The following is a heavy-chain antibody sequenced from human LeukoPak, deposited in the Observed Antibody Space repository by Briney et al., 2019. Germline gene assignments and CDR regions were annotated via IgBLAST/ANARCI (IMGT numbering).Heavy chain of an antibody. D-gene: IGHD5-24*01. Sequence: PGGSLRLSCAASGFTFSSYAMNWVRQAPGKGLEWVSAISGSGGSTYYADSVKGRFTISRDNSKNTLYLQMNSLRAEDTAVYYCAKDLGGDGYRGSYWGQGTLVTVSS. CDR1: GFTFSSYA. CDR3: AKDLGGDGYRGSY. J-gene: IGHJ4*02. CDR2: ISGSGGST. V-gene: IGHV3-23*01.